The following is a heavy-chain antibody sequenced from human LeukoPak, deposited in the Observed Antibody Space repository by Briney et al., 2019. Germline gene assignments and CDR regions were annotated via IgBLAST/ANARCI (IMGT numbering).Heavy chain of an antibody. Sequence: SETLSLTCTVSGGSFSGYYWSWIRQPPGKGLEWIGEINHSGSTNYNPSLKSRVTISVDTSKNQFSLKLSSVTAADTAVYYCARSGYSSGWYLNKDYYYYYGMDVWGQGTTVTVSS. CDR1: GGSFSGYY. CDR3: ARSGYSSGWYLNKDYYYYYGMDV. CDR2: INHSGST. J-gene: IGHJ6*02. V-gene: IGHV4-34*01. D-gene: IGHD6-19*01.